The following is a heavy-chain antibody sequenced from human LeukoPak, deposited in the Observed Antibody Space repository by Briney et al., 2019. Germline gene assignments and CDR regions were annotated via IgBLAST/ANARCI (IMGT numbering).Heavy chain of an antibody. D-gene: IGHD1-26*01. V-gene: IGHV3-30*04. Sequence: QPGGSLRLSCAASGFTFSSYAMHWVRQAPGKGLEWVAVISYDGSNKYYADSVKGRFTISRDNSKNTLYLQMNSLRAEDTAVYYCAKGDSGSYSYFDYWGQGTLVTVSS. CDR2: ISYDGSNK. CDR1: GFTFSSYA. CDR3: AKGDSGSYSYFDY. J-gene: IGHJ4*02.